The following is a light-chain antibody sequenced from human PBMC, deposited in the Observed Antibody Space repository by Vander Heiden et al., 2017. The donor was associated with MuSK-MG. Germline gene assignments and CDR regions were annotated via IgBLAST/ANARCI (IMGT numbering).Light chain of an antibody. CDR1: HSVSSSY. V-gene: IGKV3-20*01. Sequence: EIVLTQSPVTLPLSPGERATLSCRASHSVSSSYLDWYQQTPGQAPRLLIYGASSRATGIRDRFSGSGSGIDFTLTISRREPEDSAVYYCQLHGRADALTFGGGTKVXIK. CDR3: QLHGRADALT. J-gene: IGKJ4*01. CDR2: GAS.